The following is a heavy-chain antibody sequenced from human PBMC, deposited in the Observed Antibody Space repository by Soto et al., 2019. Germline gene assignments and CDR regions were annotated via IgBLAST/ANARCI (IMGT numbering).Heavy chain of an antibody. CDR1: GFTLSNYA. CDR3: ARERGEGAISWSDWFDP. D-gene: IGHD3-16*01. Sequence: GGSLRLSCAASGFTLSNYAMHWFRQAPGKGLEWVAVISYDGTNKYYADSVKGRFTISRDNSRTTLYLHMNSLRTEDTAVYYCARERGEGAISWSDWFDPWGQGTLVTVSS. J-gene: IGHJ5*02. V-gene: IGHV3-30-3*01. CDR2: ISYDGTNK.